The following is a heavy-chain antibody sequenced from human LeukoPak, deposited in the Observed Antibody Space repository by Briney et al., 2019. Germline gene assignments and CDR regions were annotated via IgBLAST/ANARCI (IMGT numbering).Heavy chain of an antibody. CDR1: GFTFRSYW. J-gene: IGHJ4*02. D-gene: IGHD4-17*01. CDR3: ASEIETTGLYVFDY. CDR2: IKPDGSGT. V-gene: IGHV3-74*01. Sequence: GGSLRLSCAASGFTFRSYWMHWVRQVPGKGLVWVSRIKPDGSGTWYADSVKGRFTISRDHAKNTLYLQMNSLRDEDTAVYYCASEIETTGLYVFDYWGQGSLVTVSS.